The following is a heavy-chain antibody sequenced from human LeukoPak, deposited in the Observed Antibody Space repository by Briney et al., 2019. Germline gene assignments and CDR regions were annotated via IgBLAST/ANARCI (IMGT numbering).Heavy chain of an antibody. CDR3: AKEILTGYYLDS. V-gene: IGHV3-74*01. Sequence: GGSLRLSCEASGFIFSSYWMHWVRQAPGKGLEWVARLKTDGSDLTYADSVKGRFTISRDNAKNTLYLQMNSLRAEDTAVYYCAKEILTGYYLDSWGQGTLITVSS. D-gene: IGHD3-9*01. CDR1: GFIFSSYW. J-gene: IGHJ4*02. CDR2: LKTDGSDL.